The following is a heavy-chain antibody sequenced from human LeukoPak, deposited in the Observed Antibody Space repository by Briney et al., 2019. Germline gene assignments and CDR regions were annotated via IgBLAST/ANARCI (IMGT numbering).Heavy chain of an antibody. CDR1: GFSISSGYY. CDR2: LHHSGST. V-gene: IGHV4-38-2*01. D-gene: IGHD2-21*02. Sequence: SETLSLTCPVSGFSISSGYYWGWIRQPPGRGLERIGTLHHSGSTYYDASVKSRLSISVDTSKNQLSLKLSCVTAADTAVYFCARVVTGVSYFDYWGQGTLVTVSS. J-gene: IGHJ4*02. CDR3: ARVVTGVSYFDY.